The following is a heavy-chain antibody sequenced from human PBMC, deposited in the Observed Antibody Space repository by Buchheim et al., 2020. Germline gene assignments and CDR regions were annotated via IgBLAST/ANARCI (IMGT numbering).Heavy chain of an antibody. V-gene: IGHV4-61*01. CDR3: ARVRSTIFGVVIFDY. D-gene: IGHD3-3*01. CDR2: IYYSGST. CDR1: GGSVSSGSYY. Sequence: QVQLQESGPGLVKPSETLSLTCTVSGGSVSSGSYYWSWIRQPPGKGLEWIGYIYYSGSTNYNPSLKSRVTISVDPSKNQFSLKLSSVTAADTAVYYCARVRSTIFGVVIFDYWGQGTL. J-gene: IGHJ4*02.